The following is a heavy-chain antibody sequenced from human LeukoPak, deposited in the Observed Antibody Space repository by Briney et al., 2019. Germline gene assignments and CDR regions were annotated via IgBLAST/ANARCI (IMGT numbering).Heavy chain of an antibody. CDR3: AADSGSSLGVFDP. V-gene: IGHV1-58*02. J-gene: IGHJ5*02. Sequence: SVKVSCKASGFTFTSSAMQWVRQARGQRLEWIGWIVVGGGNTNYAQKFQERVTITRDMSTSTAYMELSSLRSEDTAVYYCAADSGSSLGVFDPWGQGTLVTVPS. CDR1: GFTFTSSA. CDR2: IVVGGGNT. D-gene: IGHD1-26*01.